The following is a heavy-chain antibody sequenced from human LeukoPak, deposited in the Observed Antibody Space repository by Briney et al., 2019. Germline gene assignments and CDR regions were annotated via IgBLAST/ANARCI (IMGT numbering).Heavy chain of an antibody. CDR3: ARRKDHLASPAED. CDR2: IYPGDSDT. D-gene: IGHD1-14*01. Sequence: GESLKISCKGSGYSFTNYWIGWVRQLPGKGLGWMGIIYPGDSDTRYSPSFQGQVPISADKSISHSSRQWSSLNASDTAMYYCARRKDHLASPAEDWGQGTLVTVSS. V-gene: IGHV5-51*01. J-gene: IGHJ4*02. CDR1: GYSFTNYW.